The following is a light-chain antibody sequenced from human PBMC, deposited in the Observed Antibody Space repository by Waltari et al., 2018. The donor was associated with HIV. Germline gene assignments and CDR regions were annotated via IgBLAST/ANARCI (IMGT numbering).Light chain of an antibody. CDR3: QQYFRIPPT. CDR2: WAS. V-gene: IGKV4-1*01. Sequence: DIVMTQSPDSLPVSLGERATINCTSSRTILYSSDNRNYLAWYQQKPRQPPKLLISWASTRESGVPDRFSGSGPGTDFTLTITRLQAEDVALYHCQQYFRIPPTFGGGTKVEIK. J-gene: IGKJ4*01. CDR1: RTILYSSDNRNY.